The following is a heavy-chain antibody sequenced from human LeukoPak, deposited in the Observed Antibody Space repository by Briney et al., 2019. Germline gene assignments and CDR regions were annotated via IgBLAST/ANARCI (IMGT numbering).Heavy chain of an antibody. J-gene: IGHJ4*02. CDR2: SSVYGDT. V-gene: IGHV1-18*01. D-gene: IGHD3-3*01. Sequence: ASVKVSCKTSGYAFATYGISWVRQAPGLGLECMGWSSVYGDTNYAQKFQGRVTMGTDSSTSTAYMELRSLRYDDTAVYYCARFWSGYLPDYWGQGTLVSVSS. CDR3: ARFWSGYLPDY. CDR1: GYAFATYG.